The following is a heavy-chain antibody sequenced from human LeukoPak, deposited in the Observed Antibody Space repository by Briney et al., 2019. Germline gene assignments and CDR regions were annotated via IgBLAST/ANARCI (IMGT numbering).Heavy chain of an antibody. Sequence: GWSLRLSCAASGFTFSSYAMHWVRQAPGKGLEWVAGISYDASNECYADSVRGRFTNSTDNSKHTLSLQLNGLRAEDTAIQYCTRERYGDYEGGFDYWGERTLVTLSS. CDR2: ISYDASNE. J-gene: IGHJ4*02. V-gene: IGHV3-30-3*01. CDR1: GFTFSSYA. D-gene: IGHD4-17*01. CDR3: TRERYGDYEGGFDY.